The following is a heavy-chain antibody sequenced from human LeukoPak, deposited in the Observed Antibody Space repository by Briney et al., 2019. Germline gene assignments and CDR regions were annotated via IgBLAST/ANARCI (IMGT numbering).Heavy chain of an antibody. J-gene: IGHJ4*02. Sequence: ASVKVSCKASGYTFTTYDINWVRQATGQGLEWMGYMNPYSGNTGYAQKFQGRVTMTRDTSISTAYMELSSLRSEDTAVYYCAREVYYDSSGHSGFDYWGQGTLVTVSS. V-gene: IGHV1-8*01. D-gene: IGHD3-22*01. CDR2: MNPYSGNT. CDR1: GYTFTTYD. CDR3: AREVYYDSSGHSGFDY.